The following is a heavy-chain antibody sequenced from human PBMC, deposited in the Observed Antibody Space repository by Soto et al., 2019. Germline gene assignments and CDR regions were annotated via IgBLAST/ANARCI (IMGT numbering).Heavy chain of an antibody. D-gene: IGHD2-2*01. CDR1: GGYVRSVNQY. CDR3: TRDLVVPAGTYYYAMHV. Sequence: SETLSLTCTVSGGYVRSVNQYWNWIRQPPGKGLEWIGYISYSGSTKYNPSLKSRITISRDTSKNQFSLKMSSVTAADTAVYYCTRDLVVPAGTYYYAMHVWGQGTTVTVSS. V-gene: IGHV4-61*01. J-gene: IGHJ6*02. CDR2: ISYSGST.